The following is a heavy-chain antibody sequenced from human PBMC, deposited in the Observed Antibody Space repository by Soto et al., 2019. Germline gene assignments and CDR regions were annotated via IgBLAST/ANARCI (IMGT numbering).Heavy chain of an antibody. CDR2: ISWNSGSI. D-gene: IGHD3-9*01. CDR1: GFTFDDYA. V-gene: IGHV3-9*01. CDR3: AKGPFFEPWFDP. Sequence: GGSLRLSCAASGFTFDDYAMHWVRQAPGKGLEWVSGISWNSGSIGYADSVKGRFTISRDNAKNSLYLQMNSLRAEDTALYYCAKGPFFEPWFDPWGQGTLVTVSS. J-gene: IGHJ5*02.